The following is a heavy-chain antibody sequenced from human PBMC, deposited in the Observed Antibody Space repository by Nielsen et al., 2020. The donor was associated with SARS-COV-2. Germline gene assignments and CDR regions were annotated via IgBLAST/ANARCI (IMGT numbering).Heavy chain of an antibody. V-gene: IGHV4-31*11. Sequence: LRLSCAVYGGSFSGYYWSWIRQHPGKGLEWIGYIYYSGSTYYNPSLKSRVTISVDTSKNQFSLKLSSVTAADTAVYYCASRPGDYGDYTPDYYYGMDVWGQGTTVTVSS. CDR2: IYYSGST. D-gene: IGHD4-17*01. CDR1: GGSFSGYY. CDR3: ASRPGDYGDYTPDYYYGMDV. J-gene: IGHJ6*02.